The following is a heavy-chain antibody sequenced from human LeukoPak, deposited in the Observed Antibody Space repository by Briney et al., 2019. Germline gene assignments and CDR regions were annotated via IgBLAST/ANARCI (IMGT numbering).Heavy chain of an antibody. J-gene: IGHJ6*02. V-gene: IGHV4-59*01. CDR1: AGSISYYY. D-gene: IGHD4-17*01. CDR3: AREDPQTTVPEGMDV. CDR2: IYYSGTT. Sequence: SETLSLTCTVSAGSISYYYWSWNRQSQGKGLEWIGYIYYSGTTNYNPSLKSRVTISVDTSKNQFSLQLRSVTAADTAVYYCAREDPQTTVPEGMDVWGQGTTVTVSS.